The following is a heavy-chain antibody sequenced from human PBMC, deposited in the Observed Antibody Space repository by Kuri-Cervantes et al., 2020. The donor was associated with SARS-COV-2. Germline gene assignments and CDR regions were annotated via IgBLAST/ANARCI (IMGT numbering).Heavy chain of an antibody. CDR1: GGSISSNSHY. CDR2: IYFTGST. J-gene: IGHJ4*02. CDR3: ARVGYCSSTSCSLFDY. Sequence: SQTLSLTCAVSGGSISSNSHYWGWIRQLPDKGLEWIGTIYFTGSTYYNPSLRSRVTISIDTSKDRFSLKLNSVTATDTAVYYCARVGYCSSTSCSLFDYWGQGTLVTVSS. D-gene: IGHD2-2*01. V-gene: IGHV4-39*02.